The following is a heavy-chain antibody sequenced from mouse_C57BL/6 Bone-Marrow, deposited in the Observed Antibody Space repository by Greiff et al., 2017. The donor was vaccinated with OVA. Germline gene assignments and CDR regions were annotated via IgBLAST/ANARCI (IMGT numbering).Heavy chain of an antibody. CDR3: ARPGYTWFAY. V-gene: IGHV1-64*01. CDR1: GYTFNSYW. J-gene: IGHJ3*01. Sequence: QVQLQQPGAELVKPGASVKLSCKASGYTFNSYWMHWVKQRTGQGLEWIGMIHPNSGSTNYNEKFKSKATLTADKSSTTAYMQLSSLTSEYSAVYYCARPGYTWFAYWVQGTLVTVSA. D-gene: IGHD4-1*01. CDR2: IHPNSGST.